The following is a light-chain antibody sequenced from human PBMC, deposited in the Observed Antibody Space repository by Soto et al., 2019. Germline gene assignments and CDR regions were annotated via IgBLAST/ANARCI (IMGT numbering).Light chain of an antibody. J-gene: IGLJ2*01. CDR2: NNN. CDR3: AGWDDSLNGVV. V-gene: IGLV1-44*01. CDR1: TSNIGSYP. Sequence: QSVLTQPPSASGTPGQSVSTSCSGSTSNIGSYPVEWYHQLPGTAPKLLISNNNERLSGVPERFSGSKAGSSASLAISGLQSEDEGDYYCAGWDDSLNGVVFGGGTQLTVL.